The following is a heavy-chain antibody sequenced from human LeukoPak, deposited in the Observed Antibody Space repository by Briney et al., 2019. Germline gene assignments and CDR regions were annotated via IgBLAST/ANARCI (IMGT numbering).Heavy chain of an antibody. J-gene: IGHJ4*02. CDR3: ARDMWGSFDY. Sequence: PGGSLRLSCAASGFSFSNFWMHWGRQAPGEGLVWVSRISPDGSETTYADSVKGRFTISRDNAKNTLYLQLSSLRAEDKAVYYCARDMWGSFDYWGQGALVTVSS. V-gene: IGHV3-74*01. D-gene: IGHD7-27*01. CDR1: GFSFSNFW. CDR2: ISPDGSET.